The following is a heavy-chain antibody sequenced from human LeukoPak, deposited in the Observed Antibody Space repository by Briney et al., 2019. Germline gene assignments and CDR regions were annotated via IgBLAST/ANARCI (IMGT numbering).Heavy chain of an antibody. CDR2: INPNSGGT. Sequence: ASVKVSCKASGYTFTGYYMHWVRQAPGQGLEWMGWINPNSGGTNYAQKFQGRVTMTRDTSISTAYMELSRLRSDDTAVHYCARSRRTTGYSTSFDPWGQGTLVTVSS. CDR1: GYTFTGYY. CDR3: ARSRRTTGYSTSFDP. V-gene: IGHV1-2*02. J-gene: IGHJ5*02. D-gene: IGHD6-13*01.